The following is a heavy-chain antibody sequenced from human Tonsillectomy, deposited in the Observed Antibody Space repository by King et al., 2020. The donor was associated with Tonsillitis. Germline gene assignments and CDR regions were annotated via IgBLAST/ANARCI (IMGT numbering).Heavy chain of an antibody. CDR3: VRGGMDV. D-gene: IGHD3-16*01. CDR1: GFTFSSNA. V-gene: IGHV3-64D*06. CDR2: ISSNGGNT. Sequence: VQLVESGGGLVQSGGSLRLSCSASGFTFSSNAMHWVRQAPGKGLEYVSTISSNGGNTYYAASVKGRFTTSRDNSKNTLYLQMSTLRVEDTAVYYCVRGGMDVWGQGTTVTVSS. J-gene: IGHJ6*02.